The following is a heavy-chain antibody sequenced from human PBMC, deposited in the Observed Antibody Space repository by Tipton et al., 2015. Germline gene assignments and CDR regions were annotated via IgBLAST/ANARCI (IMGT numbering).Heavy chain of an antibody. D-gene: IGHD4-17*01. Sequence: GFLRLSCAASGFTFSTYAMTWVRQAPGKGLEWVAGISGSGTITYYGDSVKGRFTISRDNSKNTLYLQMNSLRAEDTAVYYCAKTDYGDLGWFDPWGQGTLVTVSS. CDR2: ISGSGTIT. J-gene: IGHJ5*02. CDR1: GFTFSTYA. CDR3: AKTDYGDLGWFDP. V-gene: IGHV3-23*01.